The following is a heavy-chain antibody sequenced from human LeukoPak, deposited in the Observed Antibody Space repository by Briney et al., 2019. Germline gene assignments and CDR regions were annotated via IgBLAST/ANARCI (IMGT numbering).Heavy chain of an antibody. CDR2: IYYSGST. V-gene: IGHV4-59*01. Sequence: SETLSLTCTVSGGSISSYYWSWIRQLPGKGLEWIGYIYYSGSTNYNPSLKSRVTISVDTSKNQFSLKLSSVTAADTAVYYCARGCMTPYYFDYWGQGTLVTVSS. CDR3: ARGCMTPYYFDY. J-gene: IGHJ4*02. CDR1: GGSISSYY. D-gene: IGHD2-15*01.